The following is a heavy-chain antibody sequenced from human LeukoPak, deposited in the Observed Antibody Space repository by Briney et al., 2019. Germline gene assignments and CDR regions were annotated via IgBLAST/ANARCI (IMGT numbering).Heavy chain of an antibody. V-gene: IGHV3-30*02. CDR1: GFTFSSYG. Sequence: GGSLRLSCAVSGFTFSSYGMHWVRQAPGKGLEWVAFIAYDGDNHYYADSVKGRFTISRDNSKNTLYLQMNSLRPEDTAVYYCAKVGSHFGDYWGQGTLVIVTS. D-gene: IGHD3-10*01. J-gene: IGHJ4*02. CDR2: IAYDGDNH. CDR3: AKVGSHFGDY.